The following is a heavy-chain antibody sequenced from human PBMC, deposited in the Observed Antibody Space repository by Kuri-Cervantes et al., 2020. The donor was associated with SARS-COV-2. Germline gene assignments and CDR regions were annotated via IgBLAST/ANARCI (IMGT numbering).Heavy chain of an antibody. CDR1: GYTFTSYG. CDR3: ARGGESITMIVVVIQPLDY. V-gene: IGHV1-18*01. J-gene: IGHJ4*02. Sequence: ASVKVSCKASGYTFTSYGISWVRQAPGQGLEWMGWISAYNGNTNYAQKLQGRVTMTTDTSTSTAYMELRSLRSDDTAVYYCARGGESITMIVVVIQPLDYWGQGNLVNVSS. CDR2: ISAYNGNT. D-gene: IGHD3-22*01.